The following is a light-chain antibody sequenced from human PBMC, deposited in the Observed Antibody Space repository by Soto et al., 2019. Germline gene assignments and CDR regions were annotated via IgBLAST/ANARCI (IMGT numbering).Light chain of an antibody. V-gene: IGKV1-39*01. Sequence: DIQMTQSPSSLSASVGDRVTITCRASQSISSYLNWYQQKPGKAPKLLIYAASSLQSGVPSRFSGSGSGTELTITISSLQPDDFATYYCKQYHSYPPTLGGGTKVHIK. CDR3: KQYHSYPPT. J-gene: IGKJ4*01. CDR2: AAS. CDR1: QSISSY.